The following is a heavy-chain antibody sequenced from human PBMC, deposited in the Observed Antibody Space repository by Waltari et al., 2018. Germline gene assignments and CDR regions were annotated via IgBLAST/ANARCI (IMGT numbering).Heavy chain of an antibody. CDR3: ARRPTKRITMVQVDNFDY. V-gene: IGHV5-51*03. CDR1: GYSFTSYW. CDR2: MYPGDSDT. Sequence: EVQLVQSGAEVKKPGESLKISCKGSGYSFTSYWIGWVRQMPGKGLEWMGIMYPGDSDTRDSPSFQGQVTISADKSISTAYLQWSSLKASDTAMYYCARRPTKRITMVQVDNFDYWGQGTLVTVSS. D-gene: IGHD3-10*01. J-gene: IGHJ4*02.